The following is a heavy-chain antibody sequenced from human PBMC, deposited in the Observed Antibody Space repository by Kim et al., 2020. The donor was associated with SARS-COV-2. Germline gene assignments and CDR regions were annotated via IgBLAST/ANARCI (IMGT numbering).Heavy chain of an antibody. Sequence: GESLKISCKGSGYSFINYWIGWVRQMPGKGLEWMGIIYPGDSDTRYSPSFQGQVTISADKSISTAYLQWSSLKASDTAMYYCARSPCLSSGCYESDYWGQGTLVTVAT. CDR3: ARSPCLSSGCYESDY. V-gene: IGHV5-51*01. J-gene: IGHJ4*02. CDR2: IYPGDSDT. CDR1: GYSFINYW. D-gene: IGHD6-19*01.